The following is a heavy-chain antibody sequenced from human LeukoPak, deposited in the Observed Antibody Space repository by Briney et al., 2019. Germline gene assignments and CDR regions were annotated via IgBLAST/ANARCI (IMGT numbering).Heavy chain of an antibody. J-gene: IGHJ4*02. CDR2: ISSSSSYI. CDR3: AKGLSMVRGLDY. Sequence: GGSLRLSCAASGFAFSSYSMNWVRQAPGKGLEWVSSISSSSSYIYYADSVKGRFTISRDNAKNSLYLQMDSLRAEDTALYYCAKGLSMVRGLDYWGQGTLVTVSS. V-gene: IGHV3-21*04. D-gene: IGHD3-10*01. CDR1: GFAFSSYS.